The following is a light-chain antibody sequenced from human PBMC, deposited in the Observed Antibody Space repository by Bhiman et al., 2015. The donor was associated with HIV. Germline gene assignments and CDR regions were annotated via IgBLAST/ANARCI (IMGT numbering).Light chain of an antibody. CDR3: QAWDSITGV. Sequence: SSELTQDPAVSVALGQTVRITCQGDSLRTYYASWYQQKPGQAPVLVIYYDSDRPSGIPERFSGSNSGNTATLTISGTQAMDEADYYCQAWDSITGVFGTGTKVTVL. CDR2: YDS. CDR1: SLRTYY. V-gene: IGLV3-19*01. J-gene: IGLJ1*01.